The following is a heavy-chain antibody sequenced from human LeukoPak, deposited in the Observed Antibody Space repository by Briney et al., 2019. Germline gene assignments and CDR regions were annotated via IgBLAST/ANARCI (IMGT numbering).Heavy chain of an antibody. CDR3: ARGHYSNRL. J-gene: IGHJ4*02. CDR2: IYIDGGT. V-gene: IGHV3-66*01. Sequence: GGSLRLSCAASGFTVSSKYMSWVRQAPGKGLEWVSVIYIDGGTYYADSVKGRFTISRDNSKNTLLLQMNSLRAEDTAVYYCARGHYSNRLGGQGALVTVSS. D-gene: IGHD2-2*01. CDR1: GFTVSSKY.